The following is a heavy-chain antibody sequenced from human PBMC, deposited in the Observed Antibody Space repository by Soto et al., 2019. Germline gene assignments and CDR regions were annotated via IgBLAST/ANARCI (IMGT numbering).Heavy chain of an antibody. D-gene: IGHD1-26*01. J-gene: IGHJ6*02. CDR3: VKGRGSYCGYFGLDA. V-gene: IGHV3-9*01. Sequence: EVQLVESGGGLVQPGRSLRLSCVASGFTFDDYAMHWVRQTPGKGLEWVSSIDWNGGSTAYADSVKGRFTISRDNARNSLYLQMNSLRPEDTALYYCVKGRGSYCGYFGLDAWGQGTTVTVSS. CDR2: IDWNGGST. CDR1: GFTFDDYA.